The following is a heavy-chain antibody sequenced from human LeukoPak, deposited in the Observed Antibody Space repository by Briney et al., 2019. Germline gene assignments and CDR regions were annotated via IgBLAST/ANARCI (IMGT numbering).Heavy chain of an antibody. V-gene: IGHV3-74*01. CDR2: INSDGTYT. CDR1: GFTFSSYG. J-gene: IGHJ3*02. D-gene: IGHD3-22*01. Sequence: PGGSLRPSCAASGFTFSSYGMHWVRQAPGKGLVWVSRINSDGTYTNYADSVKGRFTISRDNAKNTLYLQMNSLRAEDTAVYYCTSLPLMIVAAGDAFDIWGQGTMVTVSS. CDR3: TSLPLMIVAAGDAFDI.